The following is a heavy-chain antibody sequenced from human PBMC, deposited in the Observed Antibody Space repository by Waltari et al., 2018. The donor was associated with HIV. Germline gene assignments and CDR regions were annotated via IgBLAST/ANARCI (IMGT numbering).Heavy chain of an antibody. CDR1: GFTFDDYA. CDR3: AKVDSSSWARLTRFDP. D-gene: IGHD6-13*01. J-gene: IGHJ5*02. CDR2: ISWNSGSI. V-gene: IGHV3-9*01. Sequence: EVQLVESGGGLVQPGRSLRLSCAASGFTFDDYAMHWVRQAPGKGLEWVSGISWNSGSIGYADSVKGRFTISRDNAKNSLYLQMNSLRAEDTALYYCAKVDSSSWARLTRFDPWGQGTLVTVSS.